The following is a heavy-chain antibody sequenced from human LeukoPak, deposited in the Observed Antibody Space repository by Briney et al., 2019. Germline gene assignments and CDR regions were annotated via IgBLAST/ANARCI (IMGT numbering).Heavy chain of an antibody. CDR3: ARTYYYDSSGYWYDAFDI. J-gene: IGHJ3*02. D-gene: IGHD3-22*01. CDR1: GGSISSGDYY. Sequence: PSETLSLTCTVSGGSISSGDYYWSWIRQPPGKGLEWIGYIYYSGSTYYNPSLKSRVTISVDTSKNQFSLKLSSVTAADTAVYYCARTYYYDSSGYWYDAFDIWGQGTMVTVSS. V-gene: IGHV4-30-4*01. CDR2: IYYSGST.